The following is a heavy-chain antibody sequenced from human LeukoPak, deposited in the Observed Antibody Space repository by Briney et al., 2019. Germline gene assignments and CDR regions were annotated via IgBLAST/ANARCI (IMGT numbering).Heavy chain of an antibody. CDR2: IRQDGSDQ. CDR1: GLTFSSYS. J-gene: IGHJ4*02. Sequence: GGSLRLSCAASGLTFSSYSMHWVRQAPGKGLEWVGGIRQDGSDQYYADSVKGQFTISRDNSKNTLYLQMNSLRAEDTAVYYCAKEAEPLYYYGSGSYSDWGQGTLVTVSS. D-gene: IGHD3-10*01. CDR3: AKEAEPLYYYGSGSYSD. V-gene: IGHV3-30*04.